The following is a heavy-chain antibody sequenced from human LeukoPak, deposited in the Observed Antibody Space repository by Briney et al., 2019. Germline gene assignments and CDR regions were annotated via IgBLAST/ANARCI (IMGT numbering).Heavy chain of an antibody. V-gene: IGHV4-30-2*01. CDR2: IYHSGST. CDR3: ASPLAGFDGFHRAFDI. CDR1: GGSISSGGYY. D-gene: IGHD3-9*01. Sequence: PSETLSLTCTVSGGSISSGGYYWSWIRQPPGKGLEWIGYIYHSGSTYYHPSLKSRVTISVDRSKNQFSLKLSSVTAADTAVYYCASPLAGFDGFHRAFDIWGQGTMVTVSS. J-gene: IGHJ3*02.